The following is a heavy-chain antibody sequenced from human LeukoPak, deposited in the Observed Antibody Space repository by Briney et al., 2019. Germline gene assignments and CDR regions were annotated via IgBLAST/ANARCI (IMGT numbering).Heavy chain of an antibody. CDR3: ARDRPGPPYYDSWSDYPQASYYYYYMDV. CDR2: INHSGST. Sequence: SETLSLTCAVYGGSFSGYYWSWIRQPPGKGLEWIGEINHSGSTNYNPSLKSRVTISVDTSKNQFSLKLSSVTAADTAVYYCARDRPGPPYYDSWSDYPQASYYYYYMDVWGKGTTVTVSS. CDR1: GGSFSGYY. D-gene: IGHD3-3*01. V-gene: IGHV4-34*01. J-gene: IGHJ6*03.